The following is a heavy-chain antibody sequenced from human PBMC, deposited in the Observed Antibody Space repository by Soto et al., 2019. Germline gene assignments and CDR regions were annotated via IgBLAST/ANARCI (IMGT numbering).Heavy chain of an antibody. Sequence: GASVKVSCKASGYTFTGYYMHWVRQAPGQGLEWMGWINPNSGGTNYAQKFQGRVTMTRDTSISTAYMELSRLRSDDTAVYYCARDPHITGTTSDGMDVWGQGTTVTVSS. J-gene: IGHJ6*02. D-gene: IGHD1-7*01. CDR1: GYTFTGYY. CDR2: INPNSGGT. CDR3: ARDPHITGTTSDGMDV. V-gene: IGHV1-2*02.